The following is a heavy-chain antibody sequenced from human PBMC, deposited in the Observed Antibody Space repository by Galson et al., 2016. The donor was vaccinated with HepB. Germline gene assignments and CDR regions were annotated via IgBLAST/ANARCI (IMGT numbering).Heavy chain of an antibody. CDR3: ARRTLQPSFDY. CDR1: GDSISIRGYY. J-gene: IGHJ4*02. V-gene: IGHV4-39*02. Sequence: ETLSLTCTVSGDSISIRGYYWAWIRQPPGKGLEWIGSIYYSGNTYNNPPLKTRVSMSADTSKNHFSLELSSVTAADTAVYYCARRTLQPSFDYWGQGTPVSVSS. CDR2: IYYSGNT. D-gene: IGHD1-14*01.